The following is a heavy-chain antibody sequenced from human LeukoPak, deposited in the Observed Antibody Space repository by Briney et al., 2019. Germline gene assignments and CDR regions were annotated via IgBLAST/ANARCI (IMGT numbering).Heavy chain of an antibody. J-gene: IGHJ4*02. CDR2: ISDHGSEK. CDR1: GFTFSSYA. V-gene: IGHV3-30*04. Sequence: GGSLRLSCAASGFTFSSYAVHWVRQPPGKGLEWVAVISDHGSEKYYADSVRGRFTISRDNSKNTLYLQMNSLRAEDTAVYYCAKAAVAGTGYWGQGTLVTVSS. D-gene: IGHD6-19*01. CDR3: AKAAVAGTGY.